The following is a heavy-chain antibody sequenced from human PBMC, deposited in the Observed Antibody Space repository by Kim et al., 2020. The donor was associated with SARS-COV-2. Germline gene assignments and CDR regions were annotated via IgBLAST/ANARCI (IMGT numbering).Heavy chain of an antibody. V-gene: IGHV5-51*01. CDR3: ARQIVGAGDY. D-gene: IGHD1-26*01. CDR2: T. Sequence: TRYRPAFQGQVTISAEKSISTAYLQWSSLKASDTAMYYCARQIVGAGDYWGQGTLVTVSS. J-gene: IGHJ4*02.